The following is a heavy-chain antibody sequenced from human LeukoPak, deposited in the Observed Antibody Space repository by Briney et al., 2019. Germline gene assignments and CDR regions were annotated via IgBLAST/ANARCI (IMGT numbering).Heavy chain of an antibody. V-gene: IGHV4-38-2*01. D-gene: IGHD3-10*01. CDR2: IYRSGST. Sequence: PSETLSLTCAVSGYSISSGYYWGWIRQPPGKGLEWIGSIYRSGSTYYNPSLKCRVTISVDTSKNQFSLKLSSVTAADTAVYYCARRIGQGSGSYYPDYWGQGTLVTVSS. J-gene: IGHJ4*02. CDR3: ARRIGQGSGSYYPDY. CDR1: GYSISSGYY.